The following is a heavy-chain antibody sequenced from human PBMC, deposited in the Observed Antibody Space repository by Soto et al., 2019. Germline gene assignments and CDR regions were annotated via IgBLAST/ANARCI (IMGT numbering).Heavy chain of an antibody. D-gene: IGHD5-12*01. J-gene: IGHJ4*02. V-gene: IGHV4-34*01. CDR1: GGSFSGYY. CDR3: ARGLIVATIYQYYFDY. Sequence: PSETLSLTCAVYGGSFSGYYWSWIRQPPGKGLEWIGEINHSGSTNYNPSLKSRVTISVDTSKNQFSLKLSSVTAADTAVYYCARGLIVATIYQYYFDYWGQGTLVTVS. CDR2: INHSGST.